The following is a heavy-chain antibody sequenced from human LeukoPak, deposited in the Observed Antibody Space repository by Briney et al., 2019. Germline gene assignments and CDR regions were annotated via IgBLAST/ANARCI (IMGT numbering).Heavy chain of an antibody. D-gene: IGHD3-10*01. CDR2: IYTSGST. CDR3: ARAGFVTMVRGVTALYGMDV. V-gene: IGHV4-4*07. Sequence: SVTLSLTCTVSGGSISSYYWSWIRQPAGKGLEWIGRIYTSGSTNYNPSLKSRVTMSVDTSKNQFSLKLSSVTAADTAVYYCARAGFVTMVRGVTALYGMDVWGQGTTVTVSS. CDR1: GGSISSYY. J-gene: IGHJ6*02.